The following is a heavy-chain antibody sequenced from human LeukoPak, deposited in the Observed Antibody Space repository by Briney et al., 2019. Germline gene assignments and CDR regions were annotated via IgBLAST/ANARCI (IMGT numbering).Heavy chain of an antibody. Sequence: ASVKVSCKASGYTFTDYYMHWVRQAPGQGLEWMGWINPNSGGTNYVQKFQGRVTMTRDTSISTAYMELSRLRSDDTAVYYCARGPGGGYDWLGYWGQGTLVTVSS. CDR1: GYTFTDYY. CDR2: INPNSGGT. V-gene: IGHV1-2*02. CDR3: ARGPGGGYDWLGY. J-gene: IGHJ4*02. D-gene: IGHD5-12*01.